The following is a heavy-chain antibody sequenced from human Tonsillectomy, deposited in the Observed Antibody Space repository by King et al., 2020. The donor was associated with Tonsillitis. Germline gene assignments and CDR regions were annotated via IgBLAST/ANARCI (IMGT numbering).Heavy chain of an antibody. V-gene: IGHV3-11*01. CDR2: ISSAGDSR. J-gene: IGHJ2*01. Sequence: VQLVESGGGLVKPGGSLRLACEASGFIFSDYYMSWVRQAPGKGLGWGSYISSAGDSRYYADSVKGRFTVSRDNAANSMYLQTSGLRVDDTAVYFCARENGWFFEVWGRGTLVTVSS. CDR3: ARENGWFFEV. CDR1: GFIFSDYY. D-gene: IGHD2-8*01.